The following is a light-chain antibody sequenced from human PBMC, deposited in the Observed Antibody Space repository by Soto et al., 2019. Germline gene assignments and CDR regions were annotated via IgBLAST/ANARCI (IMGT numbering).Light chain of an antibody. V-gene: IGLV2-14*01. CDR3: SSYTSSILV. Sequence: QSVLTQPASVSGSPGQSITISCTGTNSDVGGYNYVSWYQHYPGTAPKLMIYEVSNRPSGVSNRFSGSKSGNTASLTISGLQAEDEADYYCSSYTSSILVFGGGTKLTVL. CDR1: NSDVGGYNY. CDR2: EVS. J-gene: IGLJ3*02.